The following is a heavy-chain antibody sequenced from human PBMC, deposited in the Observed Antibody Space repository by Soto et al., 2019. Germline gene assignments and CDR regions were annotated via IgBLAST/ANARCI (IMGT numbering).Heavy chain of an antibody. J-gene: IGHJ4*02. CDR3: ATGQYLDF. Sequence: GGSLRLSCVGSGFTFSNAWMSWVRQAPGKGLEWVGRIKSIYNGGTIEYAAPVKGRFITTRDDSRATVFLQMSSLKTEDTAVYYCATGQYLDFWGQGTQVTVSS. CDR1: GFTFSNAW. V-gene: IGHV3-15*01. CDR2: IKSIYNGGTI.